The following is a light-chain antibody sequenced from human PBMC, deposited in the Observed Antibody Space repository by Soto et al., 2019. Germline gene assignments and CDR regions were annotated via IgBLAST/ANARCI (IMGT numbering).Light chain of an antibody. CDR1: NIEEKS. V-gene: IGLV3-21*02. CDR2: DDN. Sequence: SYELAQPPSVSVAPGQTAAIPCGGRNIEEKSVHWSQQKPGQAPVLVVFDDNDRPSGIPERFSGSNSGNRATLTISRVEAGDEADYYCQVWDNSGDRPVFGGGTKLTVL. J-gene: IGLJ2*01. CDR3: QVWDNSGDRPV.